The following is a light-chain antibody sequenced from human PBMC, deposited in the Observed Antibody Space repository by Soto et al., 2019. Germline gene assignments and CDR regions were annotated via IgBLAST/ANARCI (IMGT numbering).Light chain of an antibody. Sequence: DIQMTQSPSSLSTSKGDRLTITCRASQSISSYLNWYQQKPGKAPKLLIYAASSLQSGVPSRFSGTGSGTDFTLTISSLQPEDFATYYCQQSYSTPFTFGGGTKVEIK. CDR3: QQSYSTPFT. CDR2: AAS. J-gene: IGKJ4*01. V-gene: IGKV1-39*01. CDR1: QSISSY.